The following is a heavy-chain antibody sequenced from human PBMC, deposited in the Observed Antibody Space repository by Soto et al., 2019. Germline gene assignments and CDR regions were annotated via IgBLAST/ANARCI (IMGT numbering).Heavy chain of an antibody. CDR3: ARDRSSSSSVLDY. CDR2: IYYSGST. J-gene: IGHJ4*02. D-gene: IGHD6-6*01. Sequence: QVQLQESGPGLVKPSQTLSLTCTVSGGSISSGGYYWSWIRQHPGKGLEWIGYIYYSGSTYYNPSLKSRVTILVDTSKNQFSLKLSSVTAADTAVYYCARDRSSSSSVLDYWGQGTLVTVSS. V-gene: IGHV4-31*03. CDR1: GGSISSGGYY.